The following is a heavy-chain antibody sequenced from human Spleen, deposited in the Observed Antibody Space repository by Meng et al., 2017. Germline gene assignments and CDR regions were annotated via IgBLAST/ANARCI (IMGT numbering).Heavy chain of an antibody. CDR2: ISGSRNYI. V-gene: IGHV3-21*01. Sequence: GESLKISCAASGFTFSSYSMNWVRQAPGKGLEWVSCISGSRNYIFYAASLKGRFTISRDNAKNTLYLQINSLRAEETAVYYCARASSGYHFPLDYWGQGALVTVSS. D-gene: IGHD3-22*01. CDR3: ARASSGYHFPLDY. CDR1: GFTFSSYS. J-gene: IGHJ4*02.